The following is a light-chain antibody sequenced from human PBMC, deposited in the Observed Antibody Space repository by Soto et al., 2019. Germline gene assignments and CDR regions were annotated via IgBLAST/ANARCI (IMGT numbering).Light chain of an antibody. CDR3: SSYISSTTLVL. J-gene: IGLJ3*02. CDR1: SSDVGDYKY. CDR2: DVS. Sequence: QSALAQPASVSGSPGQSITISCTGTSSDVGDYKYVSWYQQRPGKAPNLMIYDVSNRPSGVSDRFSGSKSGKTASLTISGLQAEDEADYYCSSYISSTTLVLFGGGTKVTVL. V-gene: IGLV2-14*01.